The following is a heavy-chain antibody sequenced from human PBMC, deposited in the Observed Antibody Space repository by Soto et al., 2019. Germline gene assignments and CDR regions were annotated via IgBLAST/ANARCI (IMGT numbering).Heavy chain of an antibody. D-gene: IGHD6-13*01. CDR2: IWYDGSNK. Sequence: QVQLVKSGGGVVQPGRSLRLSCAASGFTFSSYGMHWVRQAPGKGLEWVAVIWYDGSNKYYADSVKGRFTISRDNSKNTLYLQMNSLRAEDTALSYCASHPIYSSRWLDYWGQGTLVTVSS. CDR1: GFTFSSYG. CDR3: ASHPIYSSRWLDY. V-gene: IGHV3-33*01. J-gene: IGHJ4*02.